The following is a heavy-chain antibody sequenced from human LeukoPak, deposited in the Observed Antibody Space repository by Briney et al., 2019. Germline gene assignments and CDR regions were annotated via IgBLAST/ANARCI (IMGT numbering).Heavy chain of an antibody. D-gene: IGHD3-3*01. V-gene: IGHV4-59*08. CDR3: ARQGYDFWSGYLYYFDY. CDR2: IYYSGRT. J-gene: IGHJ4*02. CDR1: GGSISSYY. Sequence: SETLSLTCTVSGGSISSYYWSWIRQPPGKGLEWIGYIYYSGRTNYNPSLKSRVTISVDTSKNQFSLKLSSVTAADTAVYYCARQGYDFWSGYLYYFDYWGQGTLVTVSS.